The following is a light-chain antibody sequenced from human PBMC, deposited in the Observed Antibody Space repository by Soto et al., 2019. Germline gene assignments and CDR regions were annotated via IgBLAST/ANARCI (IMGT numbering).Light chain of an antibody. CDR1: QSVDSD. V-gene: IGKV3-15*01. CDR2: GAS. J-gene: IGKJ2*01. Sequence: VVTQSPVTLSVSPGERVTLSCRASQSVDSDVAWFQHKPGQAPRLLIYGASTRAAGIPARFSGSGYETDFTFTISVLEPEDSATYFCQQYNNGVRGTFGQGTKLEIK. CDR3: QQYNNGVRGT.